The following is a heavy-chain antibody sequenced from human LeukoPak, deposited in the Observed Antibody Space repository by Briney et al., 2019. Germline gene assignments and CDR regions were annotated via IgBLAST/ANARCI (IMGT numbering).Heavy chain of an antibody. CDR2: VSVSGGST. V-gene: IGHV3-23*01. CDR3: AKDVKAGSGDCYFDY. J-gene: IGHJ4*02. Sequence: GGSLRLSCAASGFTFSRYALKWARQAPGKGLEWVSTVSVSGGSTYYADSVKGRFTISRDNSENTLYLQMNSLRAEDTAVYYCAKDVKAGSGDCYFDYWGQGTLVTVSS. D-gene: IGHD2-21*01. CDR1: GFTFSRYA.